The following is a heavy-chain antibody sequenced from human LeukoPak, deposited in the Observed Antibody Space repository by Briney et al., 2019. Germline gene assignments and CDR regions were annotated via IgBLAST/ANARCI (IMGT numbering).Heavy chain of an antibody. CDR3: AKDKWLRGYYYYYMDV. D-gene: IGHD5-12*01. V-gene: IGHV3-43*01. CDR2: ITWNGDST. J-gene: IGHJ6*03. CDR1: GFTFDDYN. Sequence: GGSLRLSCAASGFTFDDYNMHRVRQAPGKGLEWVSLITWNGDSTYYADSVEGRFTISRDNSKNSLYLQMSSLRTEDTALYYCAKDKWLRGYYYYYMDVWGKGTTVTVSS.